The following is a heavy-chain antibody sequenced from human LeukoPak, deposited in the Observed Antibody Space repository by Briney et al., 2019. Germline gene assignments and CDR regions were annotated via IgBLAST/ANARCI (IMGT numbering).Heavy chain of an antibody. D-gene: IGHD3-22*01. J-gene: IGHJ4*02. V-gene: IGHV1-46*01. Sequence: ASVKVSCKASGYTFTSYYMHWVRQAPGQGLEWMGIINPSGGSTSYAQKFQGRVTMTRDTSTSTVYMELSSLRSEDTAVYYCARAAFYFDSSGHSPDFDYWGQGTLVTVSS. CDR1: GYTFTSYY. CDR3: ARAAFYFDSSGHSPDFDY. CDR2: INPSGGST.